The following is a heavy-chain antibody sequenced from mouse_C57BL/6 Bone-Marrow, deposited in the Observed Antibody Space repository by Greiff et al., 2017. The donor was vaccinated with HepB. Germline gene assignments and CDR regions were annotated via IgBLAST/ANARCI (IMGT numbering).Heavy chain of an antibody. CDR3: ARLRVFDY. CDR1: GYTFTDYY. D-gene: IGHD1-1*01. V-gene: IGHV1-26*01. CDR2: INPNNGGT. Sequence: EVQLQQSGPELVKPGASVKISCKASGYTFTDYYMNWVKQSHGKSLEWIGDINPNNGGTSYNQKFKGKATLTVDKSSSTAYMELRSLTSEDSAVYYCARLRVFDYWGQGTTLTVSS. J-gene: IGHJ2*01.